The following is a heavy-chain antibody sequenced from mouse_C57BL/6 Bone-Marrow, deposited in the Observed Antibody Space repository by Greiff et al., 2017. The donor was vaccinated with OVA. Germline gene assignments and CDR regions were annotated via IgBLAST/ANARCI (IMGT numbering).Heavy chain of an antibody. D-gene: IGHD1-1*01. Sequence: QVQLQQPGAELVKPGASVKMSCKASGYTFTSYWITWVKQRPGQGLEWIGDIYPGSGSTNYNEKFKSKATLTVDTSSSTAYMQLSILTSEDSAVYYCRICSYYYGGRDDWGQGTTLTVSS. J-gene: IGHJ2*01. V-gene: IGHV1-55*01. CDR2: IYPGSGST. CDR1: GYTFTSYW. CDR3: RICSYYYGGRDD.